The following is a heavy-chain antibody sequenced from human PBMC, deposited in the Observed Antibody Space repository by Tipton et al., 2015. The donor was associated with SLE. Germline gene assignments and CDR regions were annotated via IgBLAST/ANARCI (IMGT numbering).Heavy chain of an antibody. CDR3: ARDVWSSIDY. CDR2: ISGSGGST. V-gene: IGHV3-23*01. Sequence: SLRLSCAASGFTFSSYAMSWVRQAPGKGLEWASGISGSGGSTYYADSVKGRFTISRDNSKNTLYLQMNSLRAEDSALYFCARDVWSSIDYWGQGTLVTVSS. CDR1: GFTFSSYA. D-gene: IGHD6-13*01. J-gene: IGHJ4*02.